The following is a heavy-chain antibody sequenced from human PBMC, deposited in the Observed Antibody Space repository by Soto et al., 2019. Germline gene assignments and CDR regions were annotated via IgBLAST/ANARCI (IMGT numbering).Heavy chain of an antibody. Sequence: GGSLRLSCAASGFTFSSYWMSWVRQAPGKGLEWVANIKQDGSEKYYVDSVKGRLTISRDKAKNSLYLQMNSLRAEDTAGYYCAREGITMVRGEKTHYYYYYMDVWGKGTTVTVSS. CDR2: IKQDGSEK. J-gene: IGHJ6*03. D-gene: IGHD3-10*01. CDR3: AREGITMVRGEKTHYYYYYMDV. V-gene: IGHV3-7*01. CDR1: GFTFSSYW.